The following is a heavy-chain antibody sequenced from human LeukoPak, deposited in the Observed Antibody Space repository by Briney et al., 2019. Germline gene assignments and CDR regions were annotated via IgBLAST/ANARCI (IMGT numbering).Heavy chain of an antibody. Sequence: ASVKVSCKASGYIFSVYALIWVRQAPGQGLELMGWINTNTGNPTYAQGFTGRFVFSLDTSVSTAYLQISSLKAEDTAVYYCARSSPGGSYHVEYFQHWGQGTLVTVSS. V-gene: IGHV7-4-1*02. CDR2: INTNTGNP. CDR1: GYIFSVYA. J-gene: IGHJ1*01. D-gene: IGHD1-26*01. CDR3: ARSSPGGSYHVEYFQH.